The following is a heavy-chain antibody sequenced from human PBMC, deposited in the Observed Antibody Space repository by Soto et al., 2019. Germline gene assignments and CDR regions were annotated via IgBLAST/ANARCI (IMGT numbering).Heavy chain of an antibody. CDR3: AKDLGSGKPYYYYAMDV. Sequence: QVQLVESGGGVVQPGRSLRLSCGASGFIFSKYGMHWVRQAPGKGLEWVAVISYDGSNKYYAESVKGRFIISRDKSENTLYLQINSLRAEDTALYYCAKDLGSGKPYYYYAMDVWGQGTTVTVSS. J-gene: IGHJ6*02. V-gene: IGHV3-30*18. CDR1: GFIFSKYG. CDR2: ISYDGSNK. D-gene: IGHD3-10*01.